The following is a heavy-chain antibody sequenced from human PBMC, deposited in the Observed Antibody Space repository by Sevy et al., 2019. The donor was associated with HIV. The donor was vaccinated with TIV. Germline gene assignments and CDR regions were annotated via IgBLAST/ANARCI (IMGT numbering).Heavy chain of an antibody. V-gene: IGHV3-23*01. Sequence: GGSLRLSCVASGFTFSTYTMSWVRQAPGKGLEWVSAISGSGDDTYYAGSVKGRFTISRDNSKNTLYLQMNSLRAEDTAVYYCAKPPYSSSSFDYWGQGTLVTVSS. CDR2: ISGSGDDT. D-gene: IGHD6-6*01. J-gene: IGHJ4*02. CDR3: AKPPYSSSSFDY. CDR1: GFTFSTYT.